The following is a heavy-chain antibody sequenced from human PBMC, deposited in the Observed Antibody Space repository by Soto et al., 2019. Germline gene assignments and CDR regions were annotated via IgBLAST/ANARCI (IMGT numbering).Heavy chain of an antibody. CDR1: GFTFSSYA. J-gene: IGHJ5*02. CDR3: ARHPERIAQIGWFDP. CDR2: ITSSGGNT. D-gene: IGHD6-13*01. V-gene: IGHV3-64*01. Sequence: GGSLILSCAASGFTFSSYAMHWVRQAPGKGLEYVSVITSSGGNTDYASSVKGRFTISRDNSKNTLYLQMGSLRAEDMAVYYCARHPERIAQIGWFDPWGQGT.